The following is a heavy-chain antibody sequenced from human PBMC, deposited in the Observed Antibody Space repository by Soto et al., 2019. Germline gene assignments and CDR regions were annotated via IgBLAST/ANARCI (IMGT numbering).Heavy chain of an antibody. Sequence: HPGGSLRLSCAASGFSFSRYGMHWVRQAPGKGLEWVAVISYDVSNKYYADSVKGRFTISRDNSKNTLYLQMNSLRAEDTAVYYCAKRKYCPNTDCFDYWGQGTQVTVSS. CDR3: AKRKYCPNTDCFDY. D-gene: IGHD2-8*01. CDR1: GFSFSRYG. V-gene: IGHV3-30*18. CDR2: ISYDVSNK. J-gene: IGHJ4*02.